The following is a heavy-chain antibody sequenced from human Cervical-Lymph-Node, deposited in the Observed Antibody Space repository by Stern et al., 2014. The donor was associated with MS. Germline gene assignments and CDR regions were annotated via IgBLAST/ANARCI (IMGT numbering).Heavy chain of an antibody. CDR1: GYRFTSYG. V-gene: IGHV7-4-1*02. D-gene: IGHD5-24*01. J-gene: IGHJ4*02. CDR2: INTNTGNP. CDR3: LSDYN. Sequence: QVQLEQSGSELKKPGASVKVSCTGHGYRFTSYGMNWVRQAPGQGLEWMGRINTNTGNPTYAQDCTGRFVFSLDTSVSTAYLEITSLKAEDTAVYYCLSDYNWGQGTLVTVSS.